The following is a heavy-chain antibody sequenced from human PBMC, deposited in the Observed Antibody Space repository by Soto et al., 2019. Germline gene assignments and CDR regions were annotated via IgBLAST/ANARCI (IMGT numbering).Heavy chain of an antibody. V-gene: IGHV1-3*01. J-gene: IGHJ4*02. Sequence: ASVKVSCKSSGNTHTNYAMHWMRQAPGQSLEWMGWIHAGNGNTKHSENFQGRVTITRDTSATMTYMELRGLRPEDTAIYYCARENGNWNSPWFEYCGPETLVTVSS. CDR3: ARENGNWNSPWFEY. CDR2: IHAGNGNT. CDR1: GNTHTNYA. D-gene: IGHD1-1*01.